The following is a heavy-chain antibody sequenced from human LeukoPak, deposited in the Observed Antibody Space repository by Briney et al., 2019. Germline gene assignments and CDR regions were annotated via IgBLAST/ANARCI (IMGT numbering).Heavy chain of an antibody. CDR2: ISYDGGNK. J-gene: IGHJ5*02. Sequence: GGSLRLSCAASGFTFSSCAMHWVRQAPGKGLEWVSVISYDGGNKYYADSVKGRFTISRDNFKNTLYVQMNSLRAEDTAVYYCARVGGSSGWNLGWFDPWGQGTLVTVSS. D-gene: IGHD6-19*01. CDR1: GFTFSSCA. CDR3: ARVGGSSGWNLGWFDP. V-gene: IGHV3-30-3*01.